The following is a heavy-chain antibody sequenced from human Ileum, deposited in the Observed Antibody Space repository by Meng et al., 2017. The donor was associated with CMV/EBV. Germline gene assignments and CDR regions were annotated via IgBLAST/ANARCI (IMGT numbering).Heavy chain of an antibody. CDR3: GNILGNCNRAACLDDAFEN. V-gene: IGHV1-69*10. CDR1: IYV. Sequence: IYVISWMRHAPGQAPEWLGGCIPDIGIGDCAQKFQGRVTITANRSTSTVDMTLTSLRSDDTAVYYCGNILGNCNRAACLDDAFENWGQGTMVTVSS. CDR2: CIPDIGIG. J-gene: IGHJ3*02. D-gene: IGHD2/OR15-2a*01.